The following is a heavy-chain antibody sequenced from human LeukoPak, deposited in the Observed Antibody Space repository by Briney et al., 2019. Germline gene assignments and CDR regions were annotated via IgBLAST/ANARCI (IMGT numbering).Heavy chain of an antibody. CDR2: IYYSGST. CDR3: ARVLSSSWYWFDP. CDR1: GGSISSYC. D-gene: IGHD6-13*01. J-gene: IGHJ5*02. Sequence: SETLSLTCNVSGGSISSYCWSWTRQPPGKGLEWIGYIYYSGSTNYNPSLKSRVTISVDTSKNQFSLKLSSVTAADTAVYYCARVLSSSWYWFDPWGQGTLVTVSS. V-gene: IGHV4-59*01.